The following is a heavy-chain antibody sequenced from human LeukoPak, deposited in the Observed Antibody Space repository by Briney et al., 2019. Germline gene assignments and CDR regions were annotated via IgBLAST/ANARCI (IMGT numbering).Heavy chain of an antibody. Sequence: ASVKVSCKASGGTFSIYAISGVRQAPGQGREWMGGIIPIFGTANYAQKFQGRVTITADESTSTAYMELSSLRSEDTAVYYCARVGRGITMIFRVHRAFDIWGQGTMVTVSS. J-gene: IGHJ3*02. CDR2: IIPIFGTA. CDR3: ARVGRGITMIFRVHRAFDI. D-gene: IGHD3-22*01. V-gene: IGHV1-69*13. CDR1: GGTFSIYA.